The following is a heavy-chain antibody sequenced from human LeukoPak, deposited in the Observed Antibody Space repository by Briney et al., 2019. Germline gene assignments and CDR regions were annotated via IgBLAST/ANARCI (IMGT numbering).Heavy chain of an antibody. V-gene: IGHV3-74*01. Sequence: GGSLRLSCAASGFTFSSYWMHWVRQGPGKGLVWVSRINSDGSSTTYADSVKGRFTISRDNAKNTLYLQMNSLRAEDTAVYYCSRGSYGYDHWGQGTLVTVSS. D-gene: IGHD5-18*01. CDR2: INSDGSST. CDR1: GFTFSSYW. CDR3: SRGSYGYDH. J-gene: IGHJ4*02.